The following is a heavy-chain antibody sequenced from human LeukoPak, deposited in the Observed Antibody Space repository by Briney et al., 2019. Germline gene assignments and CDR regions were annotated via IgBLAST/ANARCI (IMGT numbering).Heavy chain of an antibody. Sequence: GRSLRLSCAASGFTFSSYGMHWVRQAPGKGLEWVAVISYDGSNKYYADSVKGRFTISRDNSKNTLYLQMNSLRAEDTAVYYCAKEGDWYYYDSSGQPIDYWGQRTLVTVSS. J-gene: IGHJ4*02. D-gene: IGHD3-22*01. CDR2: ISYDGSNK. V-gene: IGHV3-30*18. CDR1: GFTFSSYG. CDR3: AKEGDWYYYDSSGQPIDY.